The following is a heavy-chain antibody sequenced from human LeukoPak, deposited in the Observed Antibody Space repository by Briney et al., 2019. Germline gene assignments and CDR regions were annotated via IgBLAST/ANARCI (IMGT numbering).Heavy chain of an antibody. J-gene: IGHJ4*02. D-gene: IGHD3-22*01. Sequence: ASVKVSCKASGYTFTSCGISWVRQAPGQGLEWMGWISAYNGNTNYAQKLQGRVTMTTDTSTSTAYMELRSLRSDDTAVYYCARDGDYYDSSGYTDYWGQGTLVTVSS. CDR2: ISAYNGNT. V-gene: IGHV1-18*01. CDR1: GYTFTSCG. CDR3: ARDGDYYDSSGYTDY.